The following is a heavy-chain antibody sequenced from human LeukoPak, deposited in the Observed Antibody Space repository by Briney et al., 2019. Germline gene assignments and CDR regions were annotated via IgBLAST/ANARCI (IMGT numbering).Heavy chain of an antibody. CDR1: GFTFSSYG. CDR3: AREYCSGGSCYSVDY. Sequence: GGSLRLSCAASGFTFSSYGMHWVRQAPGKGLEWVAVIWYDGSNKYYADSVKGRFTISRDNSKNTPYLQMNSLRAEDTAVYYCAREYCSGGSCYSVDYWGQGTLVTVSS. D-gene: IGHD2-15*01. J-gene: IGHJ4*02. V-gene: IGHV3-33*01. CDR2: IWYDGSNK.